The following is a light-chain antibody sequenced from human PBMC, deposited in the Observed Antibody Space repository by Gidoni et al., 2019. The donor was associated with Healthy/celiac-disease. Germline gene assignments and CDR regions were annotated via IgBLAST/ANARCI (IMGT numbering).Light chain of an antibody. J-gene: IGKJ1*01. CDR2: KAS. CDR1: QRISSW. V-gene: IGKV1-5*03. Sequence: DIQMTQSPSTLSGSVGDRVTIPCRASQRISSWLAWYQQKPGKAPKLLIYKASSLESGVPSRFSGSGSGTEFTLTISSLQPDDFATYYCQQYNSYGTFGQGTKVEIK. CDR3: QQYNSYGT.